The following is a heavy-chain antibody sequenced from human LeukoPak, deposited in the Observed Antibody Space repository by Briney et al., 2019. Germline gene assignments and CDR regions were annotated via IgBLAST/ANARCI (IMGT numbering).Heavy chain of an antibody. Sequence: ASVKVSCKASGYTFTSYYMHWVRQAPGQGLEWMGIINPNGGSTSYAQKFQGRVTMTRDMSTRTVYMELSSLRSEDTAVYHCARGPPYGPTVGANTYYMDVWGKGTTVTVSS. CDR3: ARGPPYGPTVGANTYYMDV. J-gene: IGHJ6*03. D-gene: IGHD1-26*01. CDR2: INPNGGST. V-gene: IGHV1-46*01. CDR1: GYTFTSYY.